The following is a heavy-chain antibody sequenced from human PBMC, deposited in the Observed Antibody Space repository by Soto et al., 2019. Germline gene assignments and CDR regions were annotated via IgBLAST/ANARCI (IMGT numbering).Heavy chain of an antibody. D-gene: IGHD6-19*01. V-gene: IGHV3-9*01. J-gene: IGHJ4*02. CDR3: VKDGGPWGVAGSHFDY. CDR2: ISWNRGSR. CDR1: GFTFDDYA. Sequence: EVQLVESGGGLVQPGRSLRLSCAASGFTFDDYAMHWVRQAPGKGLEWVSGISWNRGSRGYADSVNGRFTISGDNAKKSLNLQLNNLISEDTALYYCVKDGGPWGVAGSHFDYWGQGTLVTVSS.